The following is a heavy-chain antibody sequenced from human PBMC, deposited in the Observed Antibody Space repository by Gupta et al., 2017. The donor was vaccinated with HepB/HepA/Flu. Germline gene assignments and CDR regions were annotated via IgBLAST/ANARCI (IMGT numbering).Heavy chain of an antibody. CDR1: GLTFSTYA. V-gene: IGHV3-23*01. D-gene: IGHD4-17*01. J-gene: IGHJ4*02. Sequence: EVQLLESGGTLVQSGGSLRLSCAASGLTFSTYAMTWVRQAPGKGLEWVSSITGTGGPTGYADSVKGRFTISRDNSKNILYLQMNSLRAEDTAIYYCAKDPNGDYIGVFDYWGQGTLVTVSS. CDR3: AKDPNGDYIGVFDY. CDR2: ITGTGGPT.